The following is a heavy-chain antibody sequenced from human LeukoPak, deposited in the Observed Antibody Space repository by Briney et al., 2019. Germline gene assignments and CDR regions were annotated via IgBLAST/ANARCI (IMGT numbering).Heavy chain of an antibody. J-gene: IGHJ6*03. CDR2: IHYSGST. V-gene: IGHV4-59*01. Sequence: PSETLSLTCAVSGGSLSGYYWSWIRQPPGKGLEWIGYIHYSGSTHYNPSLKSRVTISVDTSKNQVSLKLRSVTAADTAVYYCARTTEGYAGGPGYSYYYYMDVWGKGTTVTISS. CDR1: GGSLSGYY. D-gene: IGHD5-12*01. CDR3: ARTTEGYAGGPGYSYYYYMDV.